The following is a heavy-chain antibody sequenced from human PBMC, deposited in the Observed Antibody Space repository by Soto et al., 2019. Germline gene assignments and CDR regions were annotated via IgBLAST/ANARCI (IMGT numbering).Heavy chain of an antibody. J-gene: IGHJ4*02. D-gene: IGHD6-13*01. V-gene: IGHV1-3*01. CDR2: INAGNGNT. CDR1: GYTFTSYA. CDR3: ARDSPLLVAAAGITFDY. Sequence: GASVKVSCKASGYTFTSYAMHWVRQAPGQRLEWMGWINAGNGNTKYSQKFQGRVTITRDTSASTAYMELSSLRSEDTAVYYCARDSPLLVAAAGITFDYWGQGTLVTVST.